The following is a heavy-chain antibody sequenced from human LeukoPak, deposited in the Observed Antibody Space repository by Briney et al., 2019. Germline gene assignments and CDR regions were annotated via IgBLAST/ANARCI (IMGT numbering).Heavy chain of an antibody. V-gene: IGHV1-8*02. Sequence: ASVKVSCKASGYTFGSYDIHWVRKATGQGLEWMGWMNPGSGNTGYAQRFKGRVTMTRDTSISTAYMQLSGLRSEDSAVYYCARLSETAAYYYTSGYYYLGYWGQGTLVTVDS. J-gene: IGHJ4*02. CDR1: GYTFGSYD. CDR3: ARLSETAAYYYTSGYYYLGY. D-gene: IGHD3-22*01. CDR2: MNPGSGNT.